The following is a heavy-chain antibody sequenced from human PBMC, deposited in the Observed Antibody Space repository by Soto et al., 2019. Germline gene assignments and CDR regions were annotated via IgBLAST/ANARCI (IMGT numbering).Heavy chain of an antibody. Sequence: PGESLKISCETSGYSFSNYWITWVRQMPGKGLEWIGRIDPSDSYTNYSPSFQGHVTISADRSITTAYLQWSSLKASDTAMYYCARGDTLYYFDYWGQGTLVTVSS. CDR3: ARGDTLYYFDY. CDR2: IDPSDSYT. V-gene: IGHV5-10-1*01. D-gene: IGHD2-21*01. J-gene: IGHJ4*02. CDR1: GYSFSNYW.